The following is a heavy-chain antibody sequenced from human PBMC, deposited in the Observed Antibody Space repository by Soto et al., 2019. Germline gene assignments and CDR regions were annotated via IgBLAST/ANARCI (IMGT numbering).Heavy chain of an antibody. J-gene: IGHJ4*02. Sequence: QVQLVESGGGVVQPGRSLRLSCAASGFTFSSYGMHWVRQAPGKGLEWVAVIWYDGSNKYYADSVKGRFTISRDNSKNTLYLQMNSLRAEDTAVYYCASLAAGVSGGADYWGQGTLVTVSS. V-gene: IGHV3-33*01. CDR1: GFTFSSYG. D-gene: IGHD6-13*01. CDR3: ASLAAGVSGGADY. CDR2: IWYDGSNK.